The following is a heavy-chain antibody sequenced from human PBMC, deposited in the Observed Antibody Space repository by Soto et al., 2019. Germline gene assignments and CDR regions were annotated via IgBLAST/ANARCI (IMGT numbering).Heavy chain of an antibody. CDR2: IYHSGST. J-gene: IGHJ5*02. D-gene: IGHD2-2*01. V-gene: IGHV4-30-2*01. CDR1: GGSLSSGGYS. Sequence: SETLSLTCAVSGGSLSSGGYSWSWIRQPPGKGLEWIGYIYHSGSTYYNPSLKSRVTISVDRSKNQFSLKLSSVTAADTAVYCCARVPDRWGQGTLVTVSS. CDR3: ARVPDR.